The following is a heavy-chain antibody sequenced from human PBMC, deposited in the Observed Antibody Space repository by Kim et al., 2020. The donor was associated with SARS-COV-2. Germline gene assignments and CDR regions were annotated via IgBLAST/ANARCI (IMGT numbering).Heavy chain of an antibody. CDR1: GGSINSSSYY. Sequence: SETLSLTCTVSGGSINSSSYYWGWIRQPPGKGLEWIGSIYYSGSTYYNPSLKSRVTISVDTSKNQFSLKLSSVTAADTAVYYCARGKDYYDSSGDEWFDPWGQGTLVTVSS. D-gene: IGHD3-22*01. V-gene: IGHV4-39*01. CDR3: ARGKDYYDSSGDEWFDP. CDR2: IYYSGST. J-gene: IGHJ5*02.